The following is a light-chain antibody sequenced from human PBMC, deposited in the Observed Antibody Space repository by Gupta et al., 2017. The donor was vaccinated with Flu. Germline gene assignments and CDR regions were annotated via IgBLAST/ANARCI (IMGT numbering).Light chain of an antibody. CDR1: QSVRSY. CDR2: DAS. CDR3: QQRSNCPRT. J-gene: IGKJ1*01. Sequence: IVLTQSRCARSLSPGERSTLSCRASQSVRSYLAWYQQKPGQAPRLLNYDASNRATGLPARFSGSGSGTEFTLTISSREPEDFAVYYCQQRSNCPRTFGQGTKVEIK. V-gene: IGKV3-11*01.